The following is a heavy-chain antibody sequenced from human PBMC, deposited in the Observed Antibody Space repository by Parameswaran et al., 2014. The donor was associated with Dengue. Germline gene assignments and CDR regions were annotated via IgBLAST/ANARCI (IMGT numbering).Heavy chain of an antibody. Sequence: VRQMPGKGLEWMGIIYPGDSDTRYSPSFQGQVTISADKSISTAYLQWSSLKASDTAMYYCARGITGTMNPYYFDYWGQGTLVTVSS. D-gene: IGHD1-7*01. CDR3: ARGITGTMNPYYFDY. J-gene: IGHJ4*02. V-gene: IGHV5-51*01. CDR2: IYPGDSDT.